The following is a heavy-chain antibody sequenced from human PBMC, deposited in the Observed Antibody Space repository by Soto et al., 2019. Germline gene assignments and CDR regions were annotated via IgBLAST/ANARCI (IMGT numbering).Heavy chain of an antibody. CDR2: INHSGST. D-gene: IGHD5-12*01. CDR3: ARVPGAIVATVPFDY. V-gene: IGHV4-34*01. Sequence: SETLSLTCAVYGGSFSGYYWSWIRQPPGKGLEWIGEINHSGSTNYNPSLKSRVTISVDTSKNQFSLKLSSVTAADTAVYYCARVPGAIVATVPFDYWGQGTLVTVSS. CDR1: GGSFSGYY. J-gene: IGHJ4*02.